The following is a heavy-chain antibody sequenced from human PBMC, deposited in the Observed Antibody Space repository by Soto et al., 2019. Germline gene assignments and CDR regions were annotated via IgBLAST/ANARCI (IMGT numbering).Heavy chain of an antibody. CDR3: ASGYYYDSSGHLHNYGMDV. V-gene: IGHV3-21*01. CDR2: ISSSSNHI. D-gene: IGHD3-22*01. CDR1: GFTFSTYG. Sequence: EVQLVESGGGLVKPGGSLRLSCAASGFTFSTYGMNWVRQAPGKGLEWVSSISSSSNHIYYADSVKGRFTISRDNANNSLYLQMNTLRAEDTAVYYCASGYYYDSSGHLHNYGMDVWGQGTTVIVSS. J-gene: IGHJ6*02.